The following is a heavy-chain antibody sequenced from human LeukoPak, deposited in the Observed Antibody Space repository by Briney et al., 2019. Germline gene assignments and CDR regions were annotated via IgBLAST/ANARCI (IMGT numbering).Heavy chain of an antibody. CDR3: AKELSSGYGMEV. V-gene: IGHV3-7*01. D-gene: IGHD6-19*01. J-gene: IGHJ6*02. CDR2: IKQDGSEK. Sequence: PGGSLRLSWAASGFTFNSYWMSWVRQAPGKGLEWVANIKQDGSEKYYVDSVKGRFTISRDNAKNSLYLQMNSLRADDTAVYYCAKELSSGYGMEVWGQGTTVTVSS. CDR1: GFTFNSYW.